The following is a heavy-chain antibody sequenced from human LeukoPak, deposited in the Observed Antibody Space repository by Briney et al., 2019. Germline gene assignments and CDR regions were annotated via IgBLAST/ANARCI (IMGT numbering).Heavy chain of an antibody. J-gene: IGHJ4*02. CDR1: GFTFSSYE. CDR2: ISSSGSTI. D-gene: IGHD3-22*01. V-gene: IGHV3-48*03. CDR3: AKDYFSIVVGTRGGSGSDY. Sequence: PGGSLRLSCAASGFTFSSYEMNWVRQAPGKGLEWVSYISSSGSTIYYADSVKGRFTISRDNSKNTLYLPMNSLRAEDTAVYYCAKDYFSIVVGTRGGSGSDYWGQGTLVTVSS.